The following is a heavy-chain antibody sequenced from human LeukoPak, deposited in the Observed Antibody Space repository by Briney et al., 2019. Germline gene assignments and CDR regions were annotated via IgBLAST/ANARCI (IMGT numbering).Heavy chain of an antibody. V-gene: IGHV4-34*01. Sequence: SETLSLTCAVYGGSFSGYHWGWIRQPPGKGLEWIGGIYHSGSTYYNPSLKSRVTISVDTSKNQFSLKLRSVTAADTAVYYCARVVQSTDSSGFYLPEYFQHWGQGTLVTVSS. CDR2: IYHSGST. J-gene: IGHJ1*01. D-gene: IGHD3-22*01. CDR3: ARVVQSTDSSGFYLPEYFQH. CDR1: GGSFSGYH.